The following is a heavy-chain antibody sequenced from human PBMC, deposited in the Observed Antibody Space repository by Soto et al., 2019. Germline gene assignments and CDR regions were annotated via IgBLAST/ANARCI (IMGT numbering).Heavy chain of an antibody. V-gene: IGHV3-23*01. D-gene: IGHD2-8*01. CDR2: ISGSGGST. Sequence: GGSLRLSCAASGFTFSSYAMSWVRQAPGKGLEWVSAISGSGGSTYYADSVKGRFTISRDNSKNTLYLQMNSLRAEDTAVYYCAKDRVLMVYAILGDFDYWGQGTLVTVSS. CDR3: AKDRVLMVYAILGDFDY. CDR1: GFTFSSYA. J-gene: IGHJ4*02.